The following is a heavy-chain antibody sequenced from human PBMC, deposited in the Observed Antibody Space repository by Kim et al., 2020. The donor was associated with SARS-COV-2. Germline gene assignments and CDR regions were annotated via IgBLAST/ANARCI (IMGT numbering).Heavy chain of an antibody. D-gene: IGHD3-9*01. CDR2: ISGSGGST. J-gene: IGHJ4*02. CDR3: AKEDSTTGYYDILTGYYIDY. CDR1: GFTFSSYA. V-gene: IGHV3-23*01. Sequence: GGSLRLSCAASGFTFSSYAMSWVRQAPGKGLEWVSAISGSGGSTYYADSVKGRFTISRDNSKNTLYLQMNSLRAEDTAVYYCAKEDSTTGYYDILTGYYIDYWGQGTLVTVSS.